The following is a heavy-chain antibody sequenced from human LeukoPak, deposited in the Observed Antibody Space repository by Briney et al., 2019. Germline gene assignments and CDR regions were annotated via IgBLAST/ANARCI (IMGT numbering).Heavy chain of an antibody. CDR3: AKCGNSGCHLIDY. Sequence: AGSLRLSCAASGFTFNTNAMSWVRQAPGKELEWVSAISGRTGGTYYADSVKGRFTISRDNSKSTLYLQMDSLRAEDTAVYYCAKCGNSGCHLIDYWGQGTLVTVSS. CDR2: ISGRTGGT. J-gene: IGHJ4*02. D-gene: IGHD5-12*01. V-gene: IGHV3-23*01. CDR1: GFTFNTNA.